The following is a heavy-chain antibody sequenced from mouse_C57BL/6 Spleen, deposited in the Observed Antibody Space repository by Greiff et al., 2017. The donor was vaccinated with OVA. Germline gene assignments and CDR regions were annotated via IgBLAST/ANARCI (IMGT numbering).Heavy chain of an antibody. CDR3: ARNYGSPHWYFDV. CDR2: IYPGDGDT. V-gene: IGHV1-80*01. D-gene: IGHD1-1*01. J-gene: IGHJ1*03. Sequence: VKLMESGAELVKPVASVKISCKASGYAFSSYWMNWVKQRPGKGLEWIGQIYPGDGDTNYNGKFKGKATLTADKSSSTAYMQLSSLTSEDSAVYFCARNYGSPHWYFDVWGTGTTVTVSS. CDR1: GYAFSSYW.